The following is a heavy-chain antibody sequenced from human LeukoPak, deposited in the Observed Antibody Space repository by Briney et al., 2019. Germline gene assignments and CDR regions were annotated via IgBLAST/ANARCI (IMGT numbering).Heavy chain of an antibody. CDR1: GDSISSSPYF. Sequence: SEILSLTCTVSGDSISSSPYFCGWLRQPPGKGLEWIGSINYSGNTYFNPSLQSRVAISVDTSKNQFSLKLSSLTAADTAVYSCARPSGRNWNAFDIWGQGTMVTVSS. CDR3: ARPSGRNWNAFDI. V-gene: IGHV4-39*01. J-gene: IGHJ3*02. D-gene: IGHD1-14*01. CDR2: INYSGNT.